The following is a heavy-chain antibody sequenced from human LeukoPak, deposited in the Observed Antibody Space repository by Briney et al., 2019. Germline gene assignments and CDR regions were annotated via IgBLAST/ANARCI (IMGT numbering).Heavy chain of an antibody. J-gene: IGHJ4*02. V-gene: IGHV3-33*01. CDR2: IWYDGSNK. CDR3: ARADSRWLQSRGDY. Sequence: PGRSLRLSCAASGFTFSSYGMHWVRQAPGKGLEWLAVIWYDGSNKYYAESVKGRFTISRDNSKNTLYLQMNSLRAEDTAVYYCARADSRWLQSRGDYWGQGTLVTVSS. CDR1: GFTFSSYG. D-gene: IGHD5-24*01.